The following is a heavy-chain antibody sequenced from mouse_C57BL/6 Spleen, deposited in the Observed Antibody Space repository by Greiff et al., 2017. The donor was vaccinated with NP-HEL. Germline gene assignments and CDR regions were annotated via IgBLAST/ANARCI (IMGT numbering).Heavy chain of an antibody. CDR2: IYPGSGST. J-gene: IGHJ3*01. CDR3: ARFRSTMVPF. V-gene: IGHV1-55*01. D-gene: IGHD2-2*01. Sequence: QVQLQQPGAGLVKPGASVKMSCKASGYTFTSYWITWVKQRPGQGLEWIGDIYPGSGSTNYNEKFKSKATLTVDTSSSTAYMQLSSLTSEDSAVYYCARFRSTMVPFWGQGTLVTVSA. CDR1: GYTFTSYW.